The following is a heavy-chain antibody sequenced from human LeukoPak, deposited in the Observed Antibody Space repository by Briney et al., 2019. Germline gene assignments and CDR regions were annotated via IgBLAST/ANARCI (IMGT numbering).Heavy chain of an antibody. V-gene: IGHV1-8*03. CDR1: GYTFTNYD. CDR2: MNPNSGNT. J-gene: IGHJ4*02. CDR3: ARGGPRRYYFDY. D-gene: IGHD1-14*01. Sequence: ASVKVSCKASGYTFTNYDINWVRQATGQGVECMGWMNPNSGNTGYAQKFQGRVTINRNTSISTAYMELSSLRSDDTAVYYCARGGPRRYYFDYWGKGTLVTVSS.